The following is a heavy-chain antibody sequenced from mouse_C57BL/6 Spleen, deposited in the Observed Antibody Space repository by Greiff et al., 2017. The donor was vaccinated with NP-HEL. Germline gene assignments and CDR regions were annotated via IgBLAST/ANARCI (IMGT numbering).Heavy chain of an antibody. CDR3: ARYRAYGNYSAFDV. CDR2: IDPSDSET. CDR1: GYTFTSYW. D-gene: IGHD2-1*01. V-gene: IGHV1-52*01. Sequence: QVQLQQPGAELVRPGSSVKLSCKASGYTFTSYWMHWVKQRPIQGLEWIGNIDPSDSETHYNQKFKDKATLTVDKSSSTAYMQLSSLTSEDSAVYYCARYRAYGNYSAFDVWGTGTTVTVSS. J-gene: IGHJ1*03.